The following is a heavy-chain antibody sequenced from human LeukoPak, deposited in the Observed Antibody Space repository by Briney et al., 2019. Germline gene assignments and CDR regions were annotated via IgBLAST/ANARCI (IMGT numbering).Heavy chain of an antibody. CDR2: ISKGSSTI. J-gene: IGHJ4*02. V-gene: IGHV3-48*02. D-gene: IGHD3-10*01. Sequence: PGGSLRLSCAASGFTFSSYSMHWVRQAPGKGLGWISYISKGSSTIYYADSVKGRFTISRDNAKNSLYLQMNSLRDEDTAAYYCARAGSHYYGSGSGFYFDYWGQGTLVTVSS. CDR1: GFTFSSYS. CDR3: ARAGSHYYGSGSGFYFDY.